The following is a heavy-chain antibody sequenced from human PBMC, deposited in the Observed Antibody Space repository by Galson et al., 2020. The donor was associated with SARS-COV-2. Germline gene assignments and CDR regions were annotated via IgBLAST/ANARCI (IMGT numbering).Heavy chain of an antibody. CDR3: ARGKGDYDFWSGYLPHHYYYLDV. Sequence: GESLKISCVASGFTFSSYDMHWVRQATGKGLEWVSAIGTAGDTYYPGSVKGRFTISRENAKNSLYLQMNSLRAGDTAVYYCARGKGDYDFWSGYLPHHYYYLDVWGKGTTVTVSS. D-gene: IGHD3-3*01. J-gene: IGHJ6*03. CDR1: GFTFSSYD. V-gene: IGHV3-13*01. CDR2: IGTAGDT.